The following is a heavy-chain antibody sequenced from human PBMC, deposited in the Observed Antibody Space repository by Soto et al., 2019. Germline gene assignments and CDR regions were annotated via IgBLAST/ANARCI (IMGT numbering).Heavy chain of an antibody. D-gene: IGHD1-26*01. CDR3: ALRKTGSYFDY. J-gene: IGHJ4*02. V-gene: IGHV3-23*01. CDR2: IGASGAGT. Sequence: GGSLRLSCAGSGFTFSNYAMSWVRQAPGKGLEWVSGIGASGAGTHYPDFVKGRFIISRDNSKNTLHLQMNSLRAEDTAVYYCALRKTGSYFDYWGQGTPVTVSS. CDR1: GFTFSNYA.